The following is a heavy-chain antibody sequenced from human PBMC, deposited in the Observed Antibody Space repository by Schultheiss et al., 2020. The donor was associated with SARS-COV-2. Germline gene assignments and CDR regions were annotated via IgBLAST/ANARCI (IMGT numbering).Heavy chain of an antibody. J-gene: IGHJ4*02. CDR1: GGSISSSSYY. V-gene: IGHV4-30-4*08. CDR3: ARVGRSRGVIDY. Sequence: SETLSLTCTVSGGSISSSSYYWGWIRQPPGKGLEWIGYIYYSGSTYYNPSLKSRVTISVDTSKNQFSLKLSSVTAADTAVYYCARVGRSRGVIDYWGQGTLVTVSS. CDR2: IYYSGST. D-gene: IGHD3-10*01.